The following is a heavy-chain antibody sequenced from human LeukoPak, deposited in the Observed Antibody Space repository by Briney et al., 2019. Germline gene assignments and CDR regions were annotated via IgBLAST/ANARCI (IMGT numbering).Heavy chain of an antibody. D-gene: IGHD6-19*01. CDR2: ISAYNGNT. V-gene: IGHV1-18*01. J-gene: IGHJ4*02. CDR3: ARDRSAVGDY. CDR1: GYTFTSNG. Sequence: GAPVKLSCKASGYTFTSNGISWVRQAPGQGLEWMGWISAYNGNTNYAQKLQGRVTMTTDTSTSTAYMELRSLRSDDTAVYYCARDRSAVGDYWGQGTLVTVSS.